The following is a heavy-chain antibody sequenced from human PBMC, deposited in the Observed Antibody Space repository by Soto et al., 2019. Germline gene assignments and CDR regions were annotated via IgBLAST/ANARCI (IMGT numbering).Heavy chain of an antibody. J-gene: IGHJ3*02. CDR3: ASLAAAACIIWNDAFDI. D-gene: IGHD6-13*01. V-gene: IGHV3-74*01. CDR1: GFTFSSYW. Sequence: EVQLVESGGGLVQPGGSLRLSCAASGFTFSSYWMHWVRQAPGKGLVWVSRINSDGSSTSYADSVKGRFTISRDNAKNTLYLQMNSLRAEDTAVYYCASLAAAACIIWNDAFDICGQGTMVTVSS. CDR2: INSDGSST.